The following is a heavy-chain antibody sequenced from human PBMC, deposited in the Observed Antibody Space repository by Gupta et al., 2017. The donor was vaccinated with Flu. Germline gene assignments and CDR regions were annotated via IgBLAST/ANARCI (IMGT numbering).Heavy chain of an antibody. CDR2: ISGSGGST. CDR3: AKATRVYAPNNWFDP. CDR1: TFTFSSYA. D-gene: IGHD2-8*01. Sequence: QLLESGGGLVTPGESLRLSCEASTFTFSSYANSWVRQAPGKGLEWVSVISGSGGSTYYADSVKGRFTISRDNSKNTLYLQMNSLRAEDTAVYYCAKATRVYAPNNWFDPWGQGTLVTVSS. J-gene: IGHJ5*02. V-gene: IGHV3-23*01.